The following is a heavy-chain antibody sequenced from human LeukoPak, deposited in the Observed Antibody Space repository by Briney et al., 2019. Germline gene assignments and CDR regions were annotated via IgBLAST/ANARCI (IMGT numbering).Heavy chain of an antibody. J-gene: IGHJ2*01. CDR3: AGVLLVRGVMVYFDL. CDR2: IYHSGST. D-gene: IGHD3-10*01. V-gene: IGHV4-4*02. Sequence: PSETLSLTCAVSGGSISSSNWWSWVRQPPGKGLEWIGEIYHSGSTNYNPSLKSRVTISVDKSKNQFSLKLSSVTAADTAVYYCAGVLLVRGVMVYFDLWGRGTLVTVSS. CDR1: GGSISSSNW.